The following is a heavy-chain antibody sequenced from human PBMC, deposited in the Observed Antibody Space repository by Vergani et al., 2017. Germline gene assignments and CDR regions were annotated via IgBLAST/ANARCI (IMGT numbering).Heavy chain of an antibody. J-gene: IGHJ5*02. CDR1: GYTFTGYY. CDR3: AXGYCSSTSCYGEGWFDP. CDR2: INPNSGGT. D-gene: IGHD2-2*01. Sequence: QVQLVQSGAEVKKPGASVKVSCKASGYTFTGYYMHWVRQAPGQGLEWMGRINPNSGGTNYAQKFQGRVTMTRDTSISTAYMELSRLRSDDTAVYYCAXGYCSSTSCYGEGWFDPWGQGTLVTVSS. V-gene: IGHV1-2*06.